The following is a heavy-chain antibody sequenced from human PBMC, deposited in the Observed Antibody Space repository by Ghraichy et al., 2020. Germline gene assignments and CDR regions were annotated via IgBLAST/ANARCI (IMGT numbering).Heavy chain of an antibody. Sequence: GGSLRLSCAASGFTFSSYAMSWVRQAPGKGLEWVSAISGSGGSTYYADSVKGRFTISRDNSKNTLYLQMNSLRAEDTAVYYCAKDYYDSSGAPKWFDPWGQGTLVTVS. V-gene: IGHV3-23*01. D-gene: IGHD3-22*01. CDR1: GFTFSSYA. CDR3: AKDYYDSSGAPKWFDP. J-gene: IGHJ5*02. CDR2: ISGSGGST.